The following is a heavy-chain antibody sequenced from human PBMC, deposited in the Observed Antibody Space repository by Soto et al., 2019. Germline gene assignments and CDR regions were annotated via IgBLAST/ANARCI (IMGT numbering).Heavy chain of an antibody. CDR2: IYHSGST. Sequence: KPSETLSLTCAVSGGSISSGGYSWSWIRQPPGKGLEWIGYIYHSGSTYYNPSLKSRVTISVDRSKNQFSLKLSSVTAADTAVYYCARGSAHFCTNGVCYTGYYYYGMDVWGQGTTVTVSS. CDR3: ARGSAHFCTNGVCYTGYYYYGMDV. CDR1: GGSISSGGYS. J-gene: IGHJ6*02. D-gene: IGHD2-8*01. V-gene: IGHV4-30-2*01.